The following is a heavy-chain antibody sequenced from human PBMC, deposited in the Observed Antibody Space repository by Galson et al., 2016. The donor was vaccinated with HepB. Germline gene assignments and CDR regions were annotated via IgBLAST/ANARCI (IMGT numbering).Heavy chain of an antibody. CDR1: GYNFATYH. CDR2: IDPTNSYT. Sequence: QSGAEVKKPGEFLRVSCKGSGYNFATYHITWVRQMPGKGLEWMGSIDPTNSYTKYSPSFEGHVIILVDKSINTAYLQWSSLEASDTAMYYCESPGPSIGAAVDYWGQGTLVTVSS. CDR3: ESPGPSIGAAVDY. V-gene: IGHV5-10-1*01. J-gene: IGHJ4*02. D-gene: IGHD6-13*01.